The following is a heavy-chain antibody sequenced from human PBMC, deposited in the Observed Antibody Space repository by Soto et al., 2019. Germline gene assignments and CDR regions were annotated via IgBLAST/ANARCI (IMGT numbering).Heavy chain of an antibody. CDR2: IYHSGST. CDR1: GGSISSSNW. D-gene: IGHD6-13*01. Sequence: QVQLQESGPGLVKPSGTLSLTCAVSGGSISSSNWWSWVRQPPGKGLEWIGEIYHSGSTNYNPSLKSRVTISVDKSMNQFSLNLSSVTAADTAVYYCARVFTPNIAAAGTFDYWGQGTLVTVSS. J-gene: IGHJ4*02. V-gene: IGHV4-4*02. CDR3: ARVFTPNIAAAGTFDY.